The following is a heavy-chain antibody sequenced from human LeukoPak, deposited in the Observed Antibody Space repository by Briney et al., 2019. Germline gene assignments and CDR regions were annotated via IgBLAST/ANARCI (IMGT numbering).Heavy chain of an antibody. D-gene: IGHD1-14*01. Sequence: GGSLRLSCSASGFTFSSYAMMWVPQAPGKGLEWVSTFSGSGGSTHYADSVKGRFTISRDNSKNTLYLHMNSLRAEDTAVYYCAKSGLTRFDYWGQGTLVTVSS. J-gene: IGHJ4*02. CDR2: FSGSGGST. CDR3: AKSGLTRFDY. V-gene: IGHV3-23*01. CDR1: GFTFSSYA.